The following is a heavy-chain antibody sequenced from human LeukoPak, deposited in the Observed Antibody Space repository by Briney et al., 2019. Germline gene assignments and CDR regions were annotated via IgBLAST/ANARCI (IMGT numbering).Heavy chain of an antibody. D-gene: IGHD1-26*01. CDR2: IDPSDSYT. CDR3: ARHRAIGSGSNPGGH. V-gene: IGHV5-10-1*01. J-gene: IGHJ4*02. CDR1: GYSFTSYW. Sequence: GESLKISCQGSGYSFTSYWSRWVRQMPGKGLEWMGRIDPSDSYTDYNPSFQGHVTISADKSISTAHLQWSSLKASDTAMYYCARHRAIGSGSNPGGHWGQGTLVTVSS.